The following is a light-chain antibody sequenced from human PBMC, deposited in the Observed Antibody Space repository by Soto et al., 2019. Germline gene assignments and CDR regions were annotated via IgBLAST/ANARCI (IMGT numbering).Light chain of an antibody. CDR1: QSVSGN. V-gene: IGKV3-15*01. J-gene: IGKJ4*01. CDR2: GAS. Sequence: EIVMTQSPATLSVSPGERATLSCRASQSVSGNLAWYQQKPGQAPRLLIYGASTRATGIPARFSGSGSGTEFTLTISSLLSGDFAVYYCQQYNNWPPLTFGGGTKVEIK. CDR3: QQYNNWPPLT.